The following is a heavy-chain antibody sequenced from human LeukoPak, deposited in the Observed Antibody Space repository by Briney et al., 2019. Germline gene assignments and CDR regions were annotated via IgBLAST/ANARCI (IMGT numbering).Heavy chain of an antibody. Sequence: ASVKVSCKASGYTFTSYDINWVRQATGQGLEWMGWMNPNSGNTGYAQKFQGRVTMTRNTSISTAYMELSSLRSEDTAVYYCARGITMVRGAVLGWWGQGTLVTVSS. CDR3: ARGITMVRGAVLGW. V-gene: IGHV1-8*01. J-gene: IGHJ4*02. CDR2: MNPNSGNT. CDR1: GYTFTSYD. D-gene: IGHD3-10*01.